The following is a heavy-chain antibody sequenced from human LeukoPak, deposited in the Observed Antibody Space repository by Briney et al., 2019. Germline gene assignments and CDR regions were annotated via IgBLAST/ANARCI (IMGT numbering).Heavy chain of an antibody. V-gene: IGHV1-46*03. D-gene: IGHD3-3*01. CDR3: ARAPNDFWSGYQYYYYYYMDV. CDR2: INPSGGST. J-gene: IGHJ6*03. Sequence: GASVKVSCKASGYTFTSYYMHWVRQAPGQGLEWMGIINPSGGSTSYAQKFQGRVTMTRDTSTSTVYMELSSLRSEDTAVYYCARAPNDFWSGYQYYYYYYMDVWGKGTTATVSS. CDR1: GYTFTSYY.